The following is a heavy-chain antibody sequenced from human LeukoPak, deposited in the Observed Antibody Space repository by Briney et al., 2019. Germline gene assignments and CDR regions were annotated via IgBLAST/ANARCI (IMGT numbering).Heavy chain of an antibody. CDR2: IWYDGSNK. CDR3: ARVMGGSYGLDV. CDR1: GFTFTSHG. V-gene: IGHV3-33*01. Sequence: GGSLRLSCAASGFTFTSHGMHWVRQAPGKGLEWVAVIWYDGSNKYYADSVKGRFTISRDNSKNTLYLQMDGLRVEDTAVYYCARVMGGSYGLDVWGQGTTVTVSS. D-gene: IGHD3-16*01. J-gene: IGHJ6*02.